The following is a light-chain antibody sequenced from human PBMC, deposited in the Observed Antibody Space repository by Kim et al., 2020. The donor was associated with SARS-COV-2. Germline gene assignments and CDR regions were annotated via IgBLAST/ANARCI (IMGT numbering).Light chain of an antibody. J-gene: IGLJ2*01. CDR2: DVS. CDR3: SSYTSSSTHVV. CDR1: RSDVGNYDY. V-gene: IGLV2-14*03. Sequence: ITLAGTGARSDVGNYDYLACYQQPPGKAPKVMIYDVSNRPSGVANRFSGSKSGNTASLTISGLQAEDEADYYCSSYTSSSTHVVFGGGTQLTVL.